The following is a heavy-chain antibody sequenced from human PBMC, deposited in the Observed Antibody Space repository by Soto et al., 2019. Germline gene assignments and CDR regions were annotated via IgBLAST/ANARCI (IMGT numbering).Heavy chain of an antibody. CDR3: ARRARPDFYYMAV. Sequence: PGKGLEYVSGISSNGVGTYYANSVQGRFTISRDNSKNTVYLQMGSLRPEDMAVYYCARRARPDFYYMAVWGKGTTVTVSS. V-gene: IGHV3-64*01. D-gene: IGHD6-6*01. J-gene: IGHJ6*03. CDR2: ISSNGVGT.